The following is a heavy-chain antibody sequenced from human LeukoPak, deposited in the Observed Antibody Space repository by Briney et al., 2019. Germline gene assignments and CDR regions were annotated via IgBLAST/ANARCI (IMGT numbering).Heavy chain of an antibody. V-gene: IGHV3-30-3*01. D-gene: IGHD6-6*01. CDR1: GLTFSNYA. CDR2: ISYDGTNK. CDR3: ARGHLSSLFDI. Sequence: PGRSLRLSCAASGLTFSNYAMHWVRQTPGKGLEWVAVISYDGTNKYYADSVKGRLTISRDNSKNTLSLQMNSLRTEDTAVYYCARGHLSSLFDIWGQGTMVTVSS. J-gene: IGHJ3*02.